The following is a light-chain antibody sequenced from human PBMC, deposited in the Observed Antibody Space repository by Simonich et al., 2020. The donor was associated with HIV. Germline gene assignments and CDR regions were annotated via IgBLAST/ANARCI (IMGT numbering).Light chain of an antibody. V-gene: IGKV2-28*01. CDR1: QSLLHSNGYTY. J-gene: IGKJ4*01. Sequence: DIVMTQSPLSLPVTPGEPASISCRSSQSLLHSNGYTYLDWYLQKPGQSPQLLIYLGSNRASGGPDRFSGGGSGTDFILKISRVEAEDVGVYYCMQVLQTPLTFGGGTKVEIK. CDR2: LGS. CDR3: MQVLQTPLT.